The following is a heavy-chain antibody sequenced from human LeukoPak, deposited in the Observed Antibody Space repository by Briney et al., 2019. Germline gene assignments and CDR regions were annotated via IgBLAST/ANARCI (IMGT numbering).Heavy chain of an antibody. CDR3: ARSEESKNWSGYYPNWFDP. CDR1: GGSISSYY. V-gene: IGHV4-4*09. CDR2: IYTSGST. J-gene: IGHJ5*02. D-gene: IGHD3-3*01. Sequence: SETLSLTCTVSGGSISSYYWSWIRQPPGKGLEWIGYIYTSGSTNYNPSLKSQVTISVDTSKNQFSLKLSSVTAADTAVYYCARSEESKNWSGYYPNWFDPWGQGTLVTVSS.